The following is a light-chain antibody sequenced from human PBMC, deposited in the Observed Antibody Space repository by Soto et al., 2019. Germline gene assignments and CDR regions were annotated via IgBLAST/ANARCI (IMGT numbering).Light chain of an antibody. Sequence: DIQMTQSPSSLSASVGDRVTITCRASQSISSYLNWYQQKPGKAPKLLIYAASSLQSGAPSRFSGSGSGTDFTLTISSLQPEDVATYYCQQSYRLEGQWTFGQGTKVEIK. CDR3: QQSYRLEGQWT. J-gene: IGKJ1*01. CDR2: AAS. V-gene: IGKV1-39*01. CDR1: QSISSY.